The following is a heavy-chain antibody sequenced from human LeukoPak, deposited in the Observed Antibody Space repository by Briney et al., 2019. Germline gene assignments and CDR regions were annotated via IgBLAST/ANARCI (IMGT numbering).Heavy chain of an antibody. CDR3: ARDGHAYGRGSPHY. V-gene: IGHV3-11*01. Sequence: PGGSLRLSCAAPGFILSDYYMSWIRQAQGKGLEWVSYISSSGSTKYYADSVKGRFTISRDNAKNSYLQMNSPRAEDTAVYYCARDGHAYGRGSPHYWGQGTLVTVSS. D-gene: IGHD3-10*01. CDR2: ISSSGSTK. J-gene: IGHJ4*02. CDR1: GFILSDYY.